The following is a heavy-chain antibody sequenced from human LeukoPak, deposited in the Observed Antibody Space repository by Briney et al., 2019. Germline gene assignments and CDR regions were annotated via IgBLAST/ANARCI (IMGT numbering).Heavy chain of an antibody. V-gene: IGHV4-34*01. D-gene: IGHD3-9*01. J-gene: IGHJ4*02. CDR3: ARGYDILTGYTRSFDN. CDR2: INHSGST. CDR1: GGSFSGYY. Sequence: PSETLSLTCAVYGGSFSGYYWSWIRQPPGKGLEWIGEINHSGSTNYNPSLKSRVTISVDTSKNQFSLKLSSVTAADTAVYYCARGYDILTGYTRSFDNWGQGTLVTVSS.